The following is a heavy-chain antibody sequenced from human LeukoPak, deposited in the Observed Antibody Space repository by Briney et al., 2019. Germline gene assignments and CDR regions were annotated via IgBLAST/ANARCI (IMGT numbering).Heavy chain of an antibody. D-gene: IGHD2-2*01. CDR3: ARVRYCSSTSWCYYYYYMDV. CDR2: INHSGST. V-gene: IGHV4-39*07. Sequence: ASETLSLTCTVSGDSLRKSTFYWVWIRQPPGKGLEWIGEINHSGSTYYNPSLKSRVTISVDRSKNQFSLKLSSVTAADTAVYYCARVRYCSSTSWCYYYYYMDVWGKGTTVTVSS. J-gene: IGHJ6*03. CDR1: GDSLRKSTFY.